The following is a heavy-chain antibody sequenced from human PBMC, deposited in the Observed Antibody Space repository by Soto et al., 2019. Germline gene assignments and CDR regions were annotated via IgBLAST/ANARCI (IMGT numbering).Heavy chain of an antibody. CDR3: ASSQTVAARNSEFDY. Sequence: PGGSLRLSCAASGFTFSSYSMNWVRQAPGKGLEWVSSISISSSYIYYADSVKGRFTISRDNAKNSLYLQMNSLRAEDTAVYYCASSQTVAARNSEFDYWGQGTLVTVSS. V-gene: IGHV3-21*01. CDR1: GFTFSSYS. J-gene: IGHJ4*02. D-gene: IGHD6-6*01. CDR2: ISISSSYI.